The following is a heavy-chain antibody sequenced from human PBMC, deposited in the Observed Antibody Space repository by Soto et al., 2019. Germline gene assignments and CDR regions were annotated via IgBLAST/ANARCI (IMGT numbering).Heavy chain of an antibody. J-gene: IGHJ4*02. CDR3: ARPPGYITDSYYFAS. V-gene: IGHV1-2*02. Sequence: GASVKVSCKASGHTFTGHHMHWVRQAAGQGLEWMTLINLDNGDTIYAQKFQGRVTLTWDTSLNTAYMELSSLRSDDTALYYCARPPGYITDSYYFASWGQGTLVTVSS. CDR2: INLDNGDT. D-gene: IGHD5-12*01. CDR1: GHTFTGHH.